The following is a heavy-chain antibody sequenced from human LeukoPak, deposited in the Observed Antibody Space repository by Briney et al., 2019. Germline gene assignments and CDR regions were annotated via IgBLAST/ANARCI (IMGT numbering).Heavy chain of an antibody. CDR3: TRQRSGWALDF. CDR1: GCSFTTYW. D-gene: IGHD6-19*01. Sequence: SAESLKIYCKGSGCSFTTYWITWVRQMPGKGLEWMGRIVPSDAYTNYSPSFQGHFTITADNSISTAYLQWSSLKAPHTAIYYCTRQRSGWALDFWGQGNLVTVSS. V-gene: IGHV5-10-1*01. J-gene: IGHJ4*02. CDR2: IVPSDAYT.